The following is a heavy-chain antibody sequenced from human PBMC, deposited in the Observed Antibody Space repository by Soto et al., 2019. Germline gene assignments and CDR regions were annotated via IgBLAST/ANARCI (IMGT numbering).Heavy chain of an antibody. V-gene: IGHV4-31*11. CDR1: GASITGDGYY. Sequence: QVQLQESRPGLLEPSQTLSLTCAVSGASITGDGYYWSWIRQHPGKVLEWIGHIYYSGGTYYNLSFGSRLFISVDTSKNQVSLKLTSVTAADTAVYCCARTVGSGSPVFDYWGQGTLVTASS. CDR2: IYYSGGT. J-gene: IGHJ4*02. CDR3: ARTVGSGSPVFDY. D-gene: IGHD3-10*01.